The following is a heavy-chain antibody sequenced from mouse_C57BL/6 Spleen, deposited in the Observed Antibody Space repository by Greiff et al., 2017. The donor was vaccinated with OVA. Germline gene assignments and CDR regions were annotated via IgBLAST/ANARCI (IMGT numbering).Heavy chain of an antibody. J-gene: IGHJ3*01. Sequence: EVMLVESGGGLVKPGGSLKLSCAASGFTFSDYGMHWVRQAPEKGLEWVAYISSGSSTIYYADTVKGRFTISRDKAKNTLFLQMTSLRSEDTAMYYCAREEVYYGNHGGFAYWGQGTLVTVSA. D-gene: IGHD2-1*01. CDR3: AREEVYYGNHGGFAY. V-gene: IGHV5-17*01. CDR1: GFTFSDYG. CDR2: ISSGSSTI.